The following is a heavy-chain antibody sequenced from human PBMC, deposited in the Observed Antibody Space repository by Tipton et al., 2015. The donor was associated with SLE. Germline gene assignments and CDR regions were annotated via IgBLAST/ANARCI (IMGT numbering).Heavy chain of an antibody. D-gene: IGHD3-16*01. CDR2: IWYDGSNK. Sequence: RSLRLSCAASGFTFSSYGMHWVRQAPGKGLEWVAVIWYDGSNKYYADSVKGRFTISRDNSKNTLYLQMNSLRAEDTAVYYCARADIMITVWAFDIWGQGTMVTVSS. CDR3: ARADIMITVWAFDI. V-gene: IGHV3-33*01. CDR1: GFTFSSYG. J-gene: IGHJ3*02.